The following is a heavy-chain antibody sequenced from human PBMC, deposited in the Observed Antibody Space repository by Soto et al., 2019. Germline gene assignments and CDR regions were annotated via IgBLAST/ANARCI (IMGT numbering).Heavy chain of an antibody. CDR3: ARGSEGYNFSAGY. V-gene: IGHV1-69*01. CDR2: IIPKLGSA. CDR1: GGGNLRDYR. D-gene: IGHD1-1*01. Sequence: QVQLVQSGAEVKEPGSSVKVSCKASGGGNLRDYRTTWVRRAPGQGLEWMGGIIPKLGSANYAQKFQGRVTIPAEEATNIVYMELRILRSDDTAVYYGARGSEGYNFSAGYWGQGTPVTVSS. J-gene: IGHJ4*02.